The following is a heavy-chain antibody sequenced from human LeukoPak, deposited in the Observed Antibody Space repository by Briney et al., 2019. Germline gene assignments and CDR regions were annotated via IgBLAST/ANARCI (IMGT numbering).Heavy chain of an antibody. J-gene: IGHJ6*02. CDR3: ARDNWNYGSSMDV. Sequence: SETLSLTCTVSGGSISSYYWSWIRQPPGKRLEWIGYIYYSGSTNYNPSLKSRVTISVDTSKNQFSLKLSSVTAADTAVYYCARDNWNYGSSMDVWGQGTTVTVSS. CDR1: GGSISSYY. CDR2: IYYSGST. D-gene: IGHD1-7*01. V-gene: IGHV4-59*01.